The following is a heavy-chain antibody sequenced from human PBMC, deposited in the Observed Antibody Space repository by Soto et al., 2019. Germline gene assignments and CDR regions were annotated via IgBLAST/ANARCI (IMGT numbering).Heavy chain of an antibody. Sequence: PGGSLRLSCAASGFTFSGSAMHWVRQASGKGLEWVGRIRSKANSYATAYAASVKGRFTISRDDSKNTAYLQMNSLKTEDTAVYYCTRHLNDYDFWSGHYRSKYYYYYGMDVWGQGTTVTVSS. CDR1: GFTFSGSA. V-gene: IGHV3-73*01. CDR3: TRHLNDYDFWSGHYRSKYYYYYGMDV. CDR2: IRSKANSYAT. J-gene: IGHJ6*02. D-gene: IGHD3-3*01.